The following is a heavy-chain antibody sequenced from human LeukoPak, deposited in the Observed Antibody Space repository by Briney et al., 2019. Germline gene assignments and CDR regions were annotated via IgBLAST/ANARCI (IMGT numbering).Heavy chain of an antibody. CDR1: GYSFSTYG. Sequence: SVKVSCKASGYSFSTYGISWVRQVPGQGLEWMGGIIPIFGTANYAQKFQGRVTITTDESTSTAYMELSGLRSEDTAVYYCARGPYDSSGYYQFDPWGQGTLVTVSS. V-gene: IGHV1-69*05. D-gene: IGHD3-22*01. J-gene: IGHJ5*02. CDR2: IIPIFGTA. CDR3: ARGPYDSSGYYQFDP.